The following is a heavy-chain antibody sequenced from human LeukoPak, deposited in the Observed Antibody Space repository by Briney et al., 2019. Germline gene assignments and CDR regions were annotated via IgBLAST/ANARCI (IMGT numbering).Heavy chain of an antibody. J-gene: IGHJ4*02. V-gene: IGHV4-4*07. CDR3: ARLSTVTTSFDY. CDR2: IYTSGTT. D-gene: IGHD4-17*01. Sequence: SETLSLTCTVSGGSISSYYWSWIRQPAGKGLEWIGRIYTSGTTHYNPSLKSRGTMSVDTSKNQSSLKLSSVTAADTAVYYCARLSTVTTSFDYWGQGTLVTVSS. CDR1: GGSISSYY.